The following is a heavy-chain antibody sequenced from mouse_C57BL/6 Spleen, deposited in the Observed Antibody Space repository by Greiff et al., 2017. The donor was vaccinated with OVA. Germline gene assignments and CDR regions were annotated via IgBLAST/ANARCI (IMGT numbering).Heavy chain of an antibody. CDR2: LSPGDGDT. J-gene: IGHJ2*01. V-gene: IGHV1-82*01. D-gene: IGHD2-2*01. CDR1: GYAFSSSW. Sequence: VQLQPSGPELVKPGASVKISCKASGYAFSSSWMNWVTQRPGKGLEWIGRLSPGDGDTNYNGKFKGKATLTADKSSSTAYMQLSSLTSEDSAVDFCARGVTTGEYFDYWGQGTTLTVSS. CDR3: ARGVTTGEYFDY.